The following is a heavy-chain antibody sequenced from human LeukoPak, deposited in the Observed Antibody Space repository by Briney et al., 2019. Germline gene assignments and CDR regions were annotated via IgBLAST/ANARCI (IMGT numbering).Heavy chain of an antibody. CDR2: IKGKPDGAPP. CDR3: ITGPS. CDR1: VLTFSNAW. Sequence: GGALRLSCAASVLTFSNAWLSWVRQAPGKGLEWVGRIKGKPDGAPPEYATPVKGRFTISTDDSKDTLYLQMSSLKIEDTAVYYCITGPSSGPRTLVT. V-gene: IGHV3-15*01. J-gene: IGHJ5*01.